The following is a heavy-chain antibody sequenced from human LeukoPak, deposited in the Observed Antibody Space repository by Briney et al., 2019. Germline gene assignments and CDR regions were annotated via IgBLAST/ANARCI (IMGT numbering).Heavy chain of an antibody. CDR2: IYYNGST. CDR3: ARIYYDLWSGSRYWYIHL. CDR1: SGSISSYY. V-gene: IGHV4-59*08. D-gene: IGHD3-3*01. J-gene: IGHJ2*01. Sequence: SETLSLTCTVSSGSISSYYWSWIRQPPGKGLAWMGYIYYNGSTNYNPSLKSRLTMSADTSKNQFSLKLRSVTAADTAVYFCARIYYDLWSGSRYWYIHLWGRGTLVTVSS.